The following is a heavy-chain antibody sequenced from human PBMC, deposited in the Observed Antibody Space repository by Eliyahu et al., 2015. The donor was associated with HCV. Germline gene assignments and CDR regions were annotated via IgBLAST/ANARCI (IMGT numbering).Heavy chain of an antibody. D-gene: IGHD5-24*01. CDR1: AFPFSGSV. CDR2: IRSKPNSYAT. J-gene: IGHJ3*02. Sequence: EVQLVESGGGLVQPGGSXKLSCAASAFPFSGSVCHWVRQASGKGLEWVGRIRSKPNSYATAYAASVTGRFSISRDDSKNTAYLQMDSLKTEDTAVYYCTSSGRDGNNDMLDIWGQGTMVTVSS. V-gene: IGHV3-73*02. CDR3: TSSGRDGNNDMLDI.